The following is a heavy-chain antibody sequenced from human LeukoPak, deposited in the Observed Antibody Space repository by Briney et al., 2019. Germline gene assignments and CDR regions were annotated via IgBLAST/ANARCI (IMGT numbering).Heavy chain of an antibody. CDR1: GGSISSGSYY. Sequence: SETLSLTCTVSGGSISSGSYYWSWIRQPAGKGLEWIGRIYTSGSTNYNPSLKSRVTISVDTSKNQFSLKLSSVTAADTAVYYCARKDGYSYGKYYYYYYMDVWGKGTTVTVSS. CDR3: ARKDGYSYGKYYYYYYMDV. J-gene: IGHJ6*03. D-gene: IGHD5-18*01. V-gene: IGHV4-61*02. CDR2: IYTSGST.